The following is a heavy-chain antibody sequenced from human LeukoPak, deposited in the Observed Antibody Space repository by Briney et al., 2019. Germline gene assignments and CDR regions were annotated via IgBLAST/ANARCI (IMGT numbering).Heavy chain of an antibody. D-gene: IGHD6-19*01. V-gene: IGHV3-30-3*01. Sequence: SGGSLRLSCAASGLTFSSYAMHWVRQAPGKGLEWVAVISYDGSNKYYADSVKGRFTISRDNSKNTLYLQMNSLRAEDTAVYYCARDASGGSSGWYLDYWGQGTLVTVSS. CDR2: ISYDGSNK. CDR3: ARDASGGSSGWYLDY. CDR1: GLTFSSYA. J-gene: IGHJ4*02.